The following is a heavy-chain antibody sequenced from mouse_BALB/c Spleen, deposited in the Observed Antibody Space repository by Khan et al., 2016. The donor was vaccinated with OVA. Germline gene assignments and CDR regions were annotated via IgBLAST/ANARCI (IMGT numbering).Heavy chain of an antibody. CDR2: INTETGEP. Sequence: QIQLVQSGPELKKPGETVKISCKASGYTFTDYSMHWVKQAPGKGLKWMGWINTETGEPTYADDFKGRFAFSLETSATTAYLQINNLKNEDTATYFCAGRDYGYNWFAYWGQGTLVTVSA. D-gene: IGHD2-2*01. V-gene: IGHV9-2-1*01. CDR3: AGRDYGYNWFAY. J-gene: IGHJ3*01. CDR1: GYTFTDYS.